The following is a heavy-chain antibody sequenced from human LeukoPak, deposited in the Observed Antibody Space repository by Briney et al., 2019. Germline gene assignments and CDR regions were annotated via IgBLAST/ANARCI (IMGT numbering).Heavy chain of an antibody. D-gene: IGHD1-26*01. CDR1: GFTVSSNY. V-gene: IGHV3-53*01. CDR3: ARASYSGSYGIFDY. CDR2: IYSGGST. J-gene: IGHJ4*02. Sequence: PGGSLRLSCAASGFTVSSNYMSWVRQAPGKGLEWVSVIYSGGSTYYADSVKGRFTISRDNSKNTLYLQMNSLRAEDTAVYYCARASYSGSYGIFDYWGQGTLVTVSS.